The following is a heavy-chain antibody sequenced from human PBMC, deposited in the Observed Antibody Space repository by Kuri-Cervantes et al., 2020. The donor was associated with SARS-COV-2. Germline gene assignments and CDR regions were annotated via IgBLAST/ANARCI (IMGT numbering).Heavy chain of an antibody. CDR3: ARGSAPYYYYMDV. J-gene: IGHJ6*03. V-gene: IGHV4-39*07. CDR1: GGSISSSSYY. CDR2: IYHSGST. Sequence: SETLSLTCTVSGGSISSSSYYWGWIRQPPGKGLEWIGSIYHSGSTYYNPSLKSRVTISVDTSKNQFSLKLSSVTAADTAVYYCARGSAPYYYYMDVWGKGTTVTVSS.